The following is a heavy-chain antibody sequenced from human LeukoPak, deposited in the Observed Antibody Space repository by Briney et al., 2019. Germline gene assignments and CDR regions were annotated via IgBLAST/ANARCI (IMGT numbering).Heavy chain of an antibody. J-gene: IGHJ4*02. CDR2: ISRSGATI. D-gene: IGHD3-22*01. CDR3: ARDHATYYYDSSGYYDY. CDR1: GFTFSNYE. Sequence: GGTLRLSCAASGFTFSNYEMNWVRQAPGKGLEWVSFISRSGATIYYTDSVKGRFTISRDNAKNSLYLQMNSLRAEDTAVYYCARDHATYYYDSSGYYDYWGQGTLVTVSS. V-gene: IGHV3-48*03.